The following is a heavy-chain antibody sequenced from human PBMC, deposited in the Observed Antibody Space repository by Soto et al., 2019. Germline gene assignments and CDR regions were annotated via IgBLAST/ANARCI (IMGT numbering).Heavy chain of an antibody. J-gene: IGHJ4*02. CDR2: INPNSGGT. CDR1: GYTFTGYY. D-gene: IGHD3-3*01. CDR3: ARDSGPNSYDFWSGYPAYYFDY. V-gene: IGHV1-2*02. Sequence: AASVKVSCKASGYTFTGYYMHWVRQAPGQGLEWMGWINPNSGGTNYAQKFQGRVTMTRGTSISTAYMELSRLRSDDTAVYYCARDSGPNSYDFWSGYPAYYFDYWGQGTLVTVSS.